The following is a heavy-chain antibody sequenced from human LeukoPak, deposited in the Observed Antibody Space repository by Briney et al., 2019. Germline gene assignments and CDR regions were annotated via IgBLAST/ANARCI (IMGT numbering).Heavy chain of an antibody. V-gene: IGHV4-59*01. Sequence: PSETLSLTCTVSGGSISSYYWSWIRQPPGKGLEWIGYIYYSGSTNYNPSLKSRVTISVDTSKNQFSLKLSSVTAADRAVYYCAHHYDFWSGYIDYWGQGTLVTVSS. CDR1: GGSISSYY. CDR3: AHHYDFWSGYIDY. J-gene: IGHJ4*02. D-gene: IGHD3-3*01. CDR2: IYYSGST.